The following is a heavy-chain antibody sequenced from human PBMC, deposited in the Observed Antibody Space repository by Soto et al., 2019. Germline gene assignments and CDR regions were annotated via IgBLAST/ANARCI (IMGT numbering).Heavy chain of an antibody. CDR2: IRSKANSYAT. D-gene: IGHD2-21*02. V-gene: IGHV3-73*01. CDR3: TSKHIVVVTAIPYAFDI. J-gene: IGHJ3*02. CDR1: GFTFSGSA. Sequence: EVQLVESGGGLVQPGGSLKLSCAAYGFTFSGSAMHWVRQASGKGLEWVGRIRSKANSYATAYAASVKGRSTISRDDSKNTAYLQMNSLKTEDTAVYYCTSKHIVVVTAIPYAFDIWGQGTMVTVSS.